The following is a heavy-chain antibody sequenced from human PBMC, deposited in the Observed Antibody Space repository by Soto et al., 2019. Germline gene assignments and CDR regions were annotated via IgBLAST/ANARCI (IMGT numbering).Heavy chain of an antibody. J-gene: IGHJ4*02. D-gene: IGHD3-22*01. V-gene: IGHV3-23*01. Sequence: GGSLRLSCAASGFTFSDYAMSWVRQAPGKGLEWVSAITGSGGRPYYADSVKGRFTISRDRTESTLYLQMSGLRAEDTAVYFCAKATYYYDSSSYYRVYFDYWGQGTLVTVSS. CDR2: ITGSGGRP. CDR1: GFTFSDYA. CDR3: AKATYYYDSSSYYRVYFDY.